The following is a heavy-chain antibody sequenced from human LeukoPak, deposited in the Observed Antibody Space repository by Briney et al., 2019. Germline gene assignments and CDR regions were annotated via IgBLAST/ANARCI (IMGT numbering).Heavy chain of an antibody. CDR1: GFTFTSSA. CDR3: AAADYYGSGSYYYSVYGMDV. Sequence: ASVRVSCTASGFTFTSSAVQWVRQARGQRLEGIGWIVVGSGNTNYAQKFQERVTITRDMSTSTAYMELSSLRSEDTAVYYCAAADYYGSGSYYYSVYGMDVWGRGTTVSVS. V-gene: IGHV1-58*01. J-gene: IGHJ6*04. CDR2: IVVGSGNT. D-gene: IGHD3-10*01.